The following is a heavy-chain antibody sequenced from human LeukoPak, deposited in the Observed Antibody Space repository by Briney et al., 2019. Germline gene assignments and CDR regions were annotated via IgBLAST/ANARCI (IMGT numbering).Heavy chain of an antibody. V-gene: IGHV3-23*01. CDR1: GFTFSSYA. CDR2: ISGSGGST. J-gene: IGHJ4*02. Sequence: GGSLRLSCAASGFTFSSYAMSWVRQAPGKGLEWVSAISGSGGSTYYADSVKGRFTISRDNSKNRVFLQMNRLRAEDTAVYYCARDRPNYYGSNGHYYSRDGDYWGLGTLVTVSS. CDR3: ARDRPNYYGSNGHYYSRDGDY. D-gene: IGHD3-22*01.